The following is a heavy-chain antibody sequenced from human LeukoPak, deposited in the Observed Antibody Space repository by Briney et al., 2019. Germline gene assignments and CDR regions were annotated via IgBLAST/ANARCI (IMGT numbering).Heavy chain of an antibody. V-gene: IGHV3-30-3*01. Sequence: GGSLRLSCAASGFTFSSYAMHWVRQAPGKGLEWVAVISYDGSNKYYADSVKGRFTISRDNSKNTLYLQMNSLRAEDTAVYYCARDYYDSSGFVDYWGQGTLVTVSS. CDR2: ISYDGSNK. J-gene: IGHJ4*02. D-gene: IGHD3-22*01. CDR3: ARDYYDSSGFVDY. CDR1: GFTFSSYA.